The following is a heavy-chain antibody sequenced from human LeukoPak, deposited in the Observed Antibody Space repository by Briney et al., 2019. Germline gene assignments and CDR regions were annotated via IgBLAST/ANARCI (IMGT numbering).Heavy chain of an antibody. CDR1: GGSISSYY. CDR2: IYYSGST. V-gene: IGHV4-59*01. D-gene: IGHD2-2*01. Sequence: SETLSLTCTVSGGSISSYYWSWIRQPPGKGLEWIGYIYYSGSTNYNPSLKSRVTISVDTSKNQFSLKLSSVTAADTAVYYCARGDCSSTSCSPYFDYWGQGTLVTVSS. J-gene: IGHJ4*02. CDR3: ARGDCSSTSCSPYFDY.